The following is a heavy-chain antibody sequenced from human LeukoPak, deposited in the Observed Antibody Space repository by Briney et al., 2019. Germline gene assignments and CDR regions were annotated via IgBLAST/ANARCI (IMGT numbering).Heavy chain of an antibody. Sequence: PSETLSLTCTVSGGSISGSSYFWGWIRQSPGRGLEWIGSIPYGGDTYYNPSLKSRVTISLDTSKSQFSLRLNSVTAADTAVYFCARESESRSRWHGIYYYYYMDVWGKGTTVTVSS. D-gene: IGHD6-13*01. V-gene: IGHV4-39*07. CDR1: GGSISGSSYF. J-gene: IGHJ6*03. CDR2: IPYGGDT. CDR3: ARESESRSRWHGIYYYYYMDV.